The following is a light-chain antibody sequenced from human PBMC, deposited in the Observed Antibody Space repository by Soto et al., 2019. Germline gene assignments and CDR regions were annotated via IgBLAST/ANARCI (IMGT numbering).Light chain of an antibody. V-gene: IGKV3-20*01. Sequence: EIALTQSPGTLSLSPGERATLSCRASQSVSSSYLAWYQQKPGQALRLLIYGASSRATGIPDRFSGSGSGTDFTLTIGRLEPEDFAVYYCQQYGSSLYTFGQGTKLEIK. CDR1: QSVSSSY. J-gene: IGKJ2*01. CDR3: QQYGSSLYT. CDR2: GAS.